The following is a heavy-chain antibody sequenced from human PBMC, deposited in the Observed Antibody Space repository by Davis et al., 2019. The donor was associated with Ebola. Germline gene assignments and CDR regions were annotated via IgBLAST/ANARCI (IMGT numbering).Heavy chain of an antibody. D-gene: IGHD1-14*01. CDR1: GFTFSSYA. CDR3: ARSTGLVN. CDR2: ISYDGSNK. Sequence: GGSLRLSCAASGFTFSSYAMHWVRQAPGKGLEWVAVISYDGSNKYYADSVKGQFTISRDNSKNTLYLQMSSLRAEDTAVYYCARSTGLVNWGQGTLVTVSS. V-gene: IGHV3-30*04. J-gene: IGHJ4*02.